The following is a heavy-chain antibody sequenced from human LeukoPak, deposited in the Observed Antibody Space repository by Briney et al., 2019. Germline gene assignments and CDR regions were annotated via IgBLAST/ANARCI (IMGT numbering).Heavy chain of an antibody. Sequence: SETLSLTCTVSGGSISSGSYYWSRIRQPAGKGLEWIGRIYTSGSTNYNPSLKSRVTISVDTSKNQFSLKLSSVTAADTAVYYCARESVSKRDWNYYFDYWGQGTLVTVSS. CDR3: ARESVSKRDWNYYFDY. D-gene: IGHD1-7*01. V-gene: IGHV4-61*02. J-gene: IGHJ4*02. CDR1: GGSISSGSYY. CDR2: IYTSGST.